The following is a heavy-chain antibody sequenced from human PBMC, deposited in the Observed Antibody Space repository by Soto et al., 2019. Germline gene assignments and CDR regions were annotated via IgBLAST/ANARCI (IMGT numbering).Heavy chain of an antibody. CDR2: IYSSGAT. V-gene: IGHV3-53*02. D-gene: IGHD5-18*01. J-gene: IGHJ6*02. Sequence: EVQLVETGGGLVQPGGSLSLSCAAAGFGVTNNYMSWVRQAPGKGLEWVSIIYSSGATYYPDSVKGRFTISRDKSKNKLYLQMRNLRAEDTAVYYCARVDTDDYYYASDHWGQGNTVTVTS. CDR1: GFGVTNNY. CDR3: ARVDTDDYYYASDH.